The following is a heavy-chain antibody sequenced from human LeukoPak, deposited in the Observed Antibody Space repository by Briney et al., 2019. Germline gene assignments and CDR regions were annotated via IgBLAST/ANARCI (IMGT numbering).Heavy chain of an antibody. V-gene: IGHV3-74*01. Sequence: GGSLRLSCATSDFSFRGRWMHWVRQAPGKGLVRVSRIIGDGNSISYADSVKGRFTISRDNAKNTLYLQMNSLRVEDTAVYYCARGHVTGSDRHWDFWGQGVLVTVSS. J-gene: IGHJ4*02. CDR1: DFSFRGRW. D-gene: IGHD3-9*01. CDR3: ARGHVTGSDRHWDF. CDR2: IIGDGNSI.